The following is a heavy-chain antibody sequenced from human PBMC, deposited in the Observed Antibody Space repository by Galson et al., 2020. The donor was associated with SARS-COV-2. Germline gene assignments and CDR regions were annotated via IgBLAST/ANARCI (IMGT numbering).Heavy chain of an antibody. CDR1: GGSISSGGYY. CDR3: ARARIVVVINAFDI. D-gene: IGHD3-22*01. V-gene: IGHV4-31*03. Sequence: ETSEPLSLTCTVSGGSISSGGYYWSWIRQHPGKGLEWIRYLYYSGTTYYNPSLKSRVTISVDTSKNQFSLKLSSVTAADTAVYYCARARIVVVINAFDIWGQGTMVTVSS. J-gene: IGHJ3*02. CDR2: LYYSGTT.